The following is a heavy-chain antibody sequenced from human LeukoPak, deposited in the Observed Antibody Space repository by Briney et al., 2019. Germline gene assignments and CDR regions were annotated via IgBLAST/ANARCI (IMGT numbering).Heavy chain of an antibody. J-gene: IGHJ4*02. CDR2: IYHSGST. D-gene: IGHD2-2*01. Sequence: SETLSLTCAVYGGSFSGYYWSWIRQPPGKGLEWIGSIYHSGSTYYNPSLKSRVTISVDTSKNQFSLKLSSVTAADTAVYYCASRYCSSTSCYGGFYFDYWGQGTLVTVSS. CDR1: GGSFSGYY. V-gene: IGHV4-34*01. CDR3: ASRYCSSTSCYGGFYFDY.